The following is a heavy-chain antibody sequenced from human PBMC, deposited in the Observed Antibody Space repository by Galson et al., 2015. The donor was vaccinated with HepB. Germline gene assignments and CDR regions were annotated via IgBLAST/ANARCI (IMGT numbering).Heavy chain of an antibody. CDR2: IFPGDSIS. D-gene: IGHD3-10*01. CDR1: GYTFSDHW. CDR3: ARQMDRGIPFDY. Sequence: SGAEVKKPGESLKISCQASGYTFSDHWVGWVRQMPGKGLEWMGHIFPGDSISSLSPSFEGQVTLLVDKSIKTAYLQWSSLKASDTAIYYCARQMDRGIPFDYWGQGTLVTVSP. V-gene: IGHV5-51*01. J-gene: IGHJ4*02.